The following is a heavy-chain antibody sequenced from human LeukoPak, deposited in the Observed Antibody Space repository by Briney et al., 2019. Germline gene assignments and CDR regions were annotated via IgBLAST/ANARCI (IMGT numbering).Heavy chain of an antibody. J-gene: IGHJ4*02. Sequence: PGGSLRLSCAASGFTFSSYAMSWVRQAPGKGLEWVSAISGSGGSTYYADSVKGRFTISRDNSKNTLYLQMNSLRAEDTAVYYCAKDRNRVRRITTFGVVISHFDYWGQGTLVTVSS. D-gene: IGHD3-3*01. CDR2: ISGSGGST. V-gene: IGHV3-23*01. CDR3: AKDRNRVRRITTFGVVISHFDY. CDR1: GFTFSSYA.